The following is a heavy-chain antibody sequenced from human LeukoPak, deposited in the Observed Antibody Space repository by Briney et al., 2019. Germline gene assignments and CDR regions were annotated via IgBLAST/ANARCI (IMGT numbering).Heavy chain of an antibody. CDR1: GGSFSGYY. D-gene: IGHD3-22*01. CDR2: INHSGST. Sequence: SETLSLTCAVYGGSFSGYYWSWIRQPPGKGLEWIGEINHSGSTSYNPSLKSRVTISVDTSKNQFSLKLSSVTAADTAVYYCARAPYYDSSGPTDYWGQGTLVTVSS. V-gene: IGHV4-34*01. CDR3: ARAPYYDSSGPTDY. J-gene: IGHJ4*02.